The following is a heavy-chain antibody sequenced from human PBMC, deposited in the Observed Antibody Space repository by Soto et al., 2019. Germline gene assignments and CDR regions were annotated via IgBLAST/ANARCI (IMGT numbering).Heavy chain of an antibody. J-gene: IGHJ4*02. Sequence: GGSLRLSCGASGFTFSGPAMHAVRKASGKGLEWVGRIRSKANSYATAYAASVKGRFTISRDDSKNTAYLQMNSLKTEDTAVYYCTTYDSSGYYYFDYWGQGT. CDR3: TTYDSSGYYYFDY. D-gene: IGHD3-22*01. V-gene: IGHV3-73*01. CDR1: GFTFSGPA. CDR2: IRSKANSYAT.